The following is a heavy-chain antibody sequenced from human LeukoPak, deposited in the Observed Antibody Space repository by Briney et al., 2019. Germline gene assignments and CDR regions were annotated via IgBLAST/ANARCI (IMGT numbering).Heavy chain of an antibody. Sequence: SETLSLTCTVSGGSISSSSYYWGWIRQPPGKGLEWIGSIYYSGSTYYNPSLKSRVTISVDTSKNQFSLKLSSVTAADTAVYYCARRSGYCSGGSCSEDAFDIWGQGTMVTVSS. CDR2: IYYSGST. CDR3: ARRSGYCSGGSCSEDAFDI. D-gene: IGHD2-15*01. V-gene: IGHV4-39*07. CDR1: GGSISSSSYY. J-gene: IGHJ3*02.